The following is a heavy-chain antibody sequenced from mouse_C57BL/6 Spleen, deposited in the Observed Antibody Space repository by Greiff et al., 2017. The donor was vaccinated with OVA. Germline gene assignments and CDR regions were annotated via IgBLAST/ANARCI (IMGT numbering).Heavy chain of an antibody. CDR2: IHPSDSDT. D-gene: IGHD1-1*01. Sequence: VQLQQSGAELVKPGASVKVSCKASGYTFTSYWMHWVKQRPGQGLEWIGRIHPSDSDTNYNQKFKGKATLTVDKSSSTAYMQLSSLTSEDSAVYYCAIGDYYGSSTLYAMDYWGQGTSVTVSS. CDR3: AIGDYYGSSTLYAMDY. J-gene: IGHJ4*01. V-gene: IGHV1-74*01. CDR1: GYTFTSYW.